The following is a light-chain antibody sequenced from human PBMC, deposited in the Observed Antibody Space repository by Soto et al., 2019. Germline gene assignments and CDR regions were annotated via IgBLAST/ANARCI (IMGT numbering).Light chain of an antibody. CDR3: QQSYNSPPT. J-gene: IGKJ1*01. CDR2: AAS. V-gene: IGKV1-39*01. CDR1: ESIRNY. Sequence: IQMTQSPSSLSASVGDRVTISCRASESIRNYLNWYQQKPGKAPKLLIYAASTLQSGIPSRFSGSGSGTDVIFTITSLQPEDFATYFCQQSYNSPPTFGQGTKVE.